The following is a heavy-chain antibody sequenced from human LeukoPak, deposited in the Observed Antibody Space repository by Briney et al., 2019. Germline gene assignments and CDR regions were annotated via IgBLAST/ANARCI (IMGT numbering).Heavy chain of an antibody. CDR3: ASTKRVPYCSGGSCYSPFDY. V-gene: IGHV3-23*01. D-gene: IGHD2-15*01. Sequence: PGGSLRLSCAASGFTFSTYAMTWVRQAPGKGLEWVSVISGSGDDTDYADSVKGRSTISRDNAKNSLYLQMNSLRAEDTAVYYCASTKRVPYCSGGSCYSPFDYWGQGTLVTVSS. J-gene: IGHJ4*02. CDR2: ISGSGDDT. CDR1: GFTFSTYA.